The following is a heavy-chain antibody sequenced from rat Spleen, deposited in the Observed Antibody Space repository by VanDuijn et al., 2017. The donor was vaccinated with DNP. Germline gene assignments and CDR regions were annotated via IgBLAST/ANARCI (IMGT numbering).Heavy chain of an antibody. D-gene: IGHD4-2*01. V-gene: IGHV5-29*01. J-gene: IGHJ2*01. Sequence: EVQLVESDGGLVQPGRSLKLSCAASGFTFRNSGMAWVRQAPTKGLEWVASISYDGSSIYYRDSVKGRFTISRDNARTTLYLQMDSLRSDDTAAYYCARHGDNFDFSYWGQGVMVTVSS. CDR1: GFTFRNSG. CDR2: ISYDGSSI. CDR3: ARHGDNFDFSY.